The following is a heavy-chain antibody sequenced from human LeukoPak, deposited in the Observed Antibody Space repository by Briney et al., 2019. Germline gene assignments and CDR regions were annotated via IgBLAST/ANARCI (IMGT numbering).Heavy chain of an antibody. D-gene: IGHD6-19*01. V-gene: IGHV4-59*01. J-gene: IGHJ5*02. CDR3: ARDSSGSTDWFDP. Sequence: SETLSLTCTVSGGSISSYYWSWIRQPLGKGLEWIGYIYYSGSTNYNPSLKSRVTISVDTSKNQFSLKLSSVTAADTAVYYCARDSSGSTDWFDPWGQGTLVTVSS. CDR1: GGSISSYY. CDR2: IYYSGST.